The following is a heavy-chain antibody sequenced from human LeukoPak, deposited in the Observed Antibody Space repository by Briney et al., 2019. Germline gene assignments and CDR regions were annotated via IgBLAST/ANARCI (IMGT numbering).Heavy chain of an antibody. V-gene: IGHV3-49*04. D-gene: IGHD3-22*01. CDR3: TRVTYYYDNSGYFHFDS. CDR1: GFTFGDYA. J-gene: IGHJ4*02. Sequence: GGSLRLSCTTSGFTFGDYAMSWVRQAPGKGLEWVSFIRRKAHGGTTEYAASVKGRFSSSRDDSKSIAYLQMNSLKTEDTAVYFRTRVTYYYDNSGYFHFDSWGQGSLVTVPS. CDR2: IRRKAHGGTT.